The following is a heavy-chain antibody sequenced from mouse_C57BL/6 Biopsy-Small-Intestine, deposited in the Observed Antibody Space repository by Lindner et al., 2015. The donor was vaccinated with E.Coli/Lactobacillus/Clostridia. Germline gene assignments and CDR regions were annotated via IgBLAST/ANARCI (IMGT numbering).Heavy chain of an antibody. V-gene: IGHV14-2*01. CDR3: AERGVPGDFDY. J-gene: IGHJ2*01. Sequence: VQLQESGAELVRPGASVKLSCTASGFNIKDYYMHWVKQRTEQGLEWIGRIDPEDGETKYAPKFQGKATITADTSSNTAYMQLSSLTTEDSAIYYCAERGVPGDFDYWGQGTTLTVSS. CDR1: GFNIKDYY. CDR2: IDPEDGET.